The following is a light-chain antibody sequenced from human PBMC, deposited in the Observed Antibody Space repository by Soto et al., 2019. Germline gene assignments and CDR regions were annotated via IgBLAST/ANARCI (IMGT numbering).Light chain of an antibody. J-gene: IGKJ1*01. Sequence: EIVMTQSPATLSVSPGERATLSCRASQSVSSNLAWYQQQPGQAPRLLIYGASTRATGIPARFSGSGSGTECTLTISSLQSEDFAVYYCQQYNNWGTFGQGTKVEIK. V-gene: IGKV3-15*01. CDR3: QQYNNWGT. CDR2: GAS. CDR1: QSVSSN.